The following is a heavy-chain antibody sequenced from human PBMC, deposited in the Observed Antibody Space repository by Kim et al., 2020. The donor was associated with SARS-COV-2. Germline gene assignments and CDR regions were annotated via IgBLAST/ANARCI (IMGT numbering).Heavy chain of an antibody. Sequence: GGSLRLSCAASGFTFSSYAMHWVRQAPGKGLEWVAVISYDGSNKYYADSVKGRFTISRDNSKNTLYLQMNSLRAEDTAVYYCARGGWGYYYDSSGYFDYWGQGTLVTVSS. CDR1: GFTFSSYA. V-gene: IGHV3-30*04. CDR3: ARGGWGYYYDSSGYFDY. J-gene: IGHJ4*02. CDR2: ISYDGSNK. D-gene: IGHD3-22*01.